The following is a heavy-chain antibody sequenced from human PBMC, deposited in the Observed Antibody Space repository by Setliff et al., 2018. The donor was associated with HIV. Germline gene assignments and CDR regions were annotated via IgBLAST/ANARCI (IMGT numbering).Heavy chain of an antibody. J-gene: IGHJ4*02. Sequence: SETLSLTCTVSGFSISSDYYGGWIRQPPGKGLEWIGSIYHSGSTYYNPSLQSRVTMAVDTSKNQFSLKLSSVTAADTAVYYCASYYGADEPSYYFDFWGQGTQVTVS. V-gene: IGHV4-38-2*02. CDR3: ASYYGADEPSYYFDF. CDR1: GFSISSDYY. CDR2: IYHSGST. D-gene: IGHD3-22*01.